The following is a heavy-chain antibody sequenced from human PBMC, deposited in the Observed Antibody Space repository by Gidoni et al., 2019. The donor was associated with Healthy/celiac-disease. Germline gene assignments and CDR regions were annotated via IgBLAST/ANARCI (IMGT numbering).Heavy chain of an antibody. Sequence: EVQLVESGGGLVQPGGSLRLSCAASGFTFSSYSMNWVRQAPGKGLEWVSYISSSSSTIYYADSVKGRFTISRDNAKTSLYLQMNSLRAEDTAVYYCARGSYYYDSSGYYRAFDIWGQGTMVTVSS. CDR1: GFTFSSYS. D-gene: IGHD3-22*01. V-gene: IGHV3-48*01. CDR3: ARGSYYYDSSGYYRAFDI. CDR2: ISSSSSTI. J-gene: IGHJ3*02.